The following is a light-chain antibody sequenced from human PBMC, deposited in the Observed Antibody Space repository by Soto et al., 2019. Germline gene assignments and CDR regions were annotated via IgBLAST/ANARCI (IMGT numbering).Light chain of an antibody. CDR2: AAS. Sequence: DIQMTQSPSSLSASVGDRVTITCRASRSISTYLNWYQQIPGKAPKLLIYAASSLQRGVPSRFTGSGSGTDFTLTISSLQPEDFATYYCQQSYGSPVTFGHGTRLEIK. CDR1: RSISTY. CDR3: QQSYGSPVT. V-gene: IGKV1-39*01. J-gene: IGKJ5*01.